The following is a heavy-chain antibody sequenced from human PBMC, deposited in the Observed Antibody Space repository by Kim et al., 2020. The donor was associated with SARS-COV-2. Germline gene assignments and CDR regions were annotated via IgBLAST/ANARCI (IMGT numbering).Heavy chain of an antibody. CDR1: GFTFGDYA. CDR3: AVAGQGDDAFDI. D-gene: IGHD6-19*01. Sequence: GGSLRLSCTASGFTFGDYAMSWFRQAPGKGLEWVGFIRSKAYGGTTEYAASVKGRFTISRDDSKSIAYLQMNSLKTEDTAVYYCAVAGQGDDAFDIWGQGTMVTVSS. V-gene: IGHV3-49*03. CDR2: IRSKAYGGTT. J-gene: IGHJ3*02.